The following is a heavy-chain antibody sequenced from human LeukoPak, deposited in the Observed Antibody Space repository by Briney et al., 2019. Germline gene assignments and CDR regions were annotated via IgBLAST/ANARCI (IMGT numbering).Heavy chain of an antibody. V-gene: IGHV3-30*18. D-gene: IGHD5-12*01. CDR3: AKDLHLLYLVVDIVAISE. CDR1: GFPFSSYG. J-gene: IGHJ4*02. Sequence: GGSLRLSCAASGFPFSSYGMHWVRQAPGKGLEGVAVISYDGSNKYYADSVKGRFTISRDNSKNTLYLQMNSLRAEDTAVYYCAKDLHLLYLVVDIVAISEWGQGTLVTVSS. CDR2: ISYDGSNK.